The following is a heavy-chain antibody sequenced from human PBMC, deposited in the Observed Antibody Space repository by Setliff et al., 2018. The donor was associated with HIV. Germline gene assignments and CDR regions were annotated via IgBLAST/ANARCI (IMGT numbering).Heavy chain of an antibody. J-gene: IGHJ3*02. CDR1: GDSVSSNNST. Sequence: SQTLSLTCAISGDSVSSNNSTWNWIRQSPSRGLEWLGRTYYRSKWINNYALSVKSRITINPDTSKNQFSLKLSSVTAADTAIYYCARDRSGTSYAGDDAFDIWGQGTMVTVSS. CDR2: TYYRSKWIN. V-gene: IGHV6-1*01. CDR3: ARDRSGTSYAGDDAFDI. D-gene: IGHD3-3*01.